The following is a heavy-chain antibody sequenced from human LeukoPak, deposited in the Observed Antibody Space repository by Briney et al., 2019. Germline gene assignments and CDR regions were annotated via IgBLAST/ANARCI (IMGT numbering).Heavy chain of an antibody. CDR1: GFTFSNYW. Sequence: SGESLTLSCIASGFTFSNYWMSWVRQAAGKGLEWVGNIKQDGSDKNYIDSVKGRFSISRDNAKSSLNLQMHNLRAEDTAVYYCATTQTFDYWGQGTLVTVSS. CDR2: IKQDGSDK. V-gene: IGHV3-7*03. CDR3: ATTQTFDY. D-gene: IGHD2-15*01. J-gene: IGHJ4*02.